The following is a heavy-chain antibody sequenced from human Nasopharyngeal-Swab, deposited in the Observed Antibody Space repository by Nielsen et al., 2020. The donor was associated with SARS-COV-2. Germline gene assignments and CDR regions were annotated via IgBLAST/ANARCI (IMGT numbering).Heavy chain of an antibody. D-gene: IGHD3-22*01. V-gene: IGHV3-53*04. J-gene: IGHJ6*02. Sequence: GSLRLSCAASGFTVSSNYMTWVRQAPGKGLEWVSVLYSGGSTYYADSVKGRFTISRHNSKNTLYLQVNSLRAEDTAVYYCARVRYESSGYFYGMDVWGQGTTVTVSS. CDR3: ARVRYESSGYFYGMDV. CDR1: GFTVSSNY. CDR2: LYSGGST.